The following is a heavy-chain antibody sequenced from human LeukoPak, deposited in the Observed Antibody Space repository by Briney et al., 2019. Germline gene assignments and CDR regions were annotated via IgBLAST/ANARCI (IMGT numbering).Heavy chain of an antibody. D-gene: IGHD6-13*01. CDR3: AKDSRYSSSSGL. CDR2: ISSSSSYI. J-gene: IGHJ4*02. V-gene: IGHV3-21*04. Sequence: GGSLRLSCAASGFTFSSYSMNWVRQAPGKGLEWVSSISSSSSYIYYADSVKGRFTISRDNSKNTLYLQMNSLRAEDTAVYYCAKDSRYSSSSGLGGQGTLVTVSS. CDR1: GFTFSSYS.